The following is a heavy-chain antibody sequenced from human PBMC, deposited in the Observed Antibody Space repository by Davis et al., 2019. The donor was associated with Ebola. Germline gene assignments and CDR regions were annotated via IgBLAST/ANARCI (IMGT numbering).Heavy chain of an antibody. D-gene: IGHD4-23*01. Sequence: MPSETLSPTCAVYGASFSGYYSSWNRQPPGKGLEWFGEISHSGSTNDNPSLKSRVTMSVDTSKNQSSVKLSSVTAADTAVYYCARAPGRLGGNSARFDYWGPGTLVTVSS. V-gene: IGHV4-34*01. CDR3: ARAPGRLGGNSARFDY. CDR2: ISHSGST. J-gene: IGHJ4*02. CDR1: GASFSGYY.